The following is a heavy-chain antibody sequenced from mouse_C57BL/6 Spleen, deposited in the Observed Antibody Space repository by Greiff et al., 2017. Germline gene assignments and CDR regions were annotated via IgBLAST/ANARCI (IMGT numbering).Heavy chain of an antibody. D-gene: IGHD2-2*01. J-gene: IGHJ4*01. CDR3: ARGLSYAMDY. V-gene: IGHV1-52*01. CDR1: GYTFTSYW. CDR2: IDPSDSET. Sequence: QVQLKQPGAELVRPGSSVKLSCKASGYTFTSYWMHWVKQRPIQGLEWIGNIDPSDSETHYNQKFKDKATLTVDKSSSTAYMQLSSLTSEDSAVYYCARGLSYAMDYWGQGTSVTVSS.